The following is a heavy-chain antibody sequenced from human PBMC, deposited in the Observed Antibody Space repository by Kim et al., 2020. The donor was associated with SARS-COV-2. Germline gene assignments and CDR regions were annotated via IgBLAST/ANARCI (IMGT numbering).Heavy chain of an antibody. Sequence: GGSLRLSCAASGFAFHNFAMHWVRQRPGKGLEWVSLISGDGTITYYGDSVKGRFTISRDNSKNSLYLQMHILTSEDSAVYYCARDMVRWSNYYTMGNWFDPWGQGTLVTVSS. J-gene: IGHJ5*02. CDR2: ISGDGTIT. CDR1: GFAFHNFA. V-gene: IGHV3-43*02. D-gene: IGHD3-3*01. CDR3: ARDMVRWSNYYTMGNWFDP.